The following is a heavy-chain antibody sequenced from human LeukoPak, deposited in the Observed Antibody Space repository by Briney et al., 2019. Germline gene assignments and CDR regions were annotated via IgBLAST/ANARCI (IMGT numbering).Heavy chain of an antibody. CDR1: GDSISSGSYY. CDR3: ARDTSSSGNWFDP. J-gene: IGHJ5*02. CDR2: IYTSGST. Sequence: PSQTLSLTCTVSGDSISSGSYYWSWIRQPAGKGLEWIGRIYTSGSTNYNPSLKSRVTMSVDTSKNQFSLKLSSVTAADTAAYYCARDTSSSGNWFDPWGQGTLVTVSS. D-gene: IGHD2-15*01. V-gene: IGHV4-61*02.